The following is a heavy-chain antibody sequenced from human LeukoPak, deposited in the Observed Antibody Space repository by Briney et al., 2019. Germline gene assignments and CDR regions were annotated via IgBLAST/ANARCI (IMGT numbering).Heavy chain of an antibody. D-gene: IGHD3-9*01. CDR3: ARDHRYFDWFRNWFDP. J-gene: IGHJ5*02. CDR2: MNPDSGNT. CDR1: GYTFTSYD. Sequence: GASVKVSCKASGYTFTSYDINWLRQATGQGLEWVGWMNPDSGNTGSAQKFQGRVTMTRDTSTSTVHMELSSLTSEDTAVYYCARDHRYFDWFRNWFDPWGQGTLVTVSS. V-gene: IGHV1-8*01.